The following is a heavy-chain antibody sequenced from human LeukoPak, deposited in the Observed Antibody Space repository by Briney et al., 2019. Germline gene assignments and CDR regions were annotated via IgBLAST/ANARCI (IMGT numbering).Heavy chain of an antibody. Sequence: GGSLRLSCAASGFTVSRNYMSWVRQAPGKGLEWVSVIYSGGSTYYADSVKGRFTISRDNSKNTLYLQMNSLRAEDTAVYYCARGGYDSSGYYWGLAFDIWGQGTMVTVSS. J-gene: IGHJ3*02. CDR3: ARGGYDSSGYYWGLAFDI. D-gene: IGHD3-22*01. V-gene: IGHV3-66*01. CDR1: GFTVSRNY. CDR2: IYSGGST.